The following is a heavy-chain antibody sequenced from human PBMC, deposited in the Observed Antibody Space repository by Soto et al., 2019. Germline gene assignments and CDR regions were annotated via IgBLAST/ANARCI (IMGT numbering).Heavy chain of an antibody. CDR3: ARRQTSGYNRYFDS. D-gene: IGHD5-12*01. CDR2: TIPTFGAG. CDR1: GGTFSSNP. Sequence: ASVKVSCKASGGTFSSNPISWMRRAPGQGLEWMGGTIPTFGAGSYAQRFQGRLTITADKSTNTAYMELSSLRPEDTAVYYCARRQTSGYNRYFDSWGQGTLVTVSS. V-gene: IGHV1-69*06. J-gene: IGHJ4*02.